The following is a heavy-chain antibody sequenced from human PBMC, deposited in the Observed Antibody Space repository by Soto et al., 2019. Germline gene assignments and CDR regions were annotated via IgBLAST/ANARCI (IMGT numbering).Heavy chain of an antibody. CDR3: ARDGTFGTKGGSFDI. J-gene: IGHJ3*02. V-gene: IGHV3-33*01. CDR1: GFTFRTYS. D-gene: IGHD3-16*01. Sequence: QVQLVESGGGVVQPGRSPRLSCAASGFTFRTYSMHWVRQAPGKGLEWVAVMWYDGTNKYFGDSVQGRFTISRDNSKNTLYLQMNSLRVEDTAVYYCARDGTFGTKGGSFDIWGQGTMVTVSS. CDR2: MWYDGTNK.